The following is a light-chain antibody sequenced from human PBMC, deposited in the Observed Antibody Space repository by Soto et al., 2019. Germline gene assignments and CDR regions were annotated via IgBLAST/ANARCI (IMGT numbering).Light chain of an antibody. Sequence: DIQMTQSPSSLSASVGDRVTITCRASQSISNYLIWYQQKPGKAPKSLIYVASSLQSGVPSRFSGSGSGTDFTLTISSLQSEDFAVYYCQQYNNWPPWTFGQGTKVEIK. V-gene: IGKV1-39*01. CDR3: QQYNNWPPWT. CDR2: VAS. CDR1: QSISNY. J-gene: IGKJ1*01.